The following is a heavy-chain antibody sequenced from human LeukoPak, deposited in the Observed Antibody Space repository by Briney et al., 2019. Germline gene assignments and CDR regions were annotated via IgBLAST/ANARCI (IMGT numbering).Heavy chain of an antibody. J-gene: IGHJ4*02. D-gene: IGHD3-10*01. Sequence: GGSLRLSCSASGFTFSSYAMHWVRQAPGKGLEYVSAISSHGGSTYYADSVKGRFTISRDNAKNSLYLQMNSLRDEDTAVFYCARESTYYNSGKLDYWGQGILVTVSS. CDR2: ISSHGGST. CDR1: GFTFSSYA. V-gene: IGHV3-64*04. CDR3: ARESTYYNSGKLDY.